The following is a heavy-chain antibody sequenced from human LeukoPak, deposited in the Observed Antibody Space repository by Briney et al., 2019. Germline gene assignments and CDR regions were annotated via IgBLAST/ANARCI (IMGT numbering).Heavy chain of an antibody. CDR2: ISSSGSTI. J-gene: IGHJ5*02. V-gene: IGHV3-48*03. CDR3: ARDAGMVVPAPFRYNWFDP. D-gene: IGHD2-2*01. CDR1: GFTFSSYE. Sequence: GGSLRLSCAASGFTFSSYEMNWVRQAPGKGLEWVSYISSSGSTIYYADSVKGRFTISRDNAKNSLYLQMNSLRAEDTAVYYCARDAGMVVPAPFRYNWFDPWGQGTLVTVSA.